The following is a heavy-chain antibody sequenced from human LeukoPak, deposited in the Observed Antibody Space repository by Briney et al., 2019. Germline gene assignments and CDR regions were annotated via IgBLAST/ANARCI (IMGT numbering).Heavy chain of an antibody. Sequence: GGSLRLSCAASGFTFSSYAMRWVRQAPGKGLEWVSAISGSGGSTYYADSVKGRFTISRDNSKNTLYLQMNSLRAEDTAVYYCAKDISSYYGSGSYYNYWGQGTLVTVSS. CDR2: ISGSGGST. CDR3: AKDISSYYGSGSYYNY. CDR1: GFTFSSYA. J-gene: IGHJ4*02. D-gene: IGHD3-10*01. V-gene: IGHV3-23*01.